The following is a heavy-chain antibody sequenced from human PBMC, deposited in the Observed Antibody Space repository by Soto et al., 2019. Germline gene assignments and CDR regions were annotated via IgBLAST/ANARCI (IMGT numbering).Heavy chain of an antibody. Sequence: DVQLVESGRGLVQPGGSLRLSCAASGFTFSDYWMTWVRQPPGKGLEWVAIIKQDGSEKYYVGSLKGRFTISRDNARNSLYLQMNSLRAEDTALYYCARYSSTWGWFDPWGQGTLVTVSS. CDR3: ARYSSTWGWFDP. J-gene: IGHJ5*02. D-gene: IGHD6-13*01. CDR1: GFTFSDYW. V-gene: IGHV3-7*05. CDR2: IKQDGSEK.